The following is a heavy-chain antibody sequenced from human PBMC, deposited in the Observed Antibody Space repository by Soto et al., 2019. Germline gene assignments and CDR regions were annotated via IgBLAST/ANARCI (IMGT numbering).Heavy chain of an antibody. CDR1: GFSLSTSGGG. J-gene: IGHJ5*02. CDR2: IYWDDDK. V-gene: IGHV2-5*02. Sequence: QITLKESGPTLVKPTQTLTLTCTFSGFSLSTSGGGVGWIRQPPGKALEWLALIYWDDDKRYSPSLKNRLTITKDTSNDQVVLTMTNMDPVDTATYYWAHSRGGGNSAWFDPWGQGTLVTVSS. D-gene: IGHD2-21*02. CDR3: AHSRGGGNSAWFDP.